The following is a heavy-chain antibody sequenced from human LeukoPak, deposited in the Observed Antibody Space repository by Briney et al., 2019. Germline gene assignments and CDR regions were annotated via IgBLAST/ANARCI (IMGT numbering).Heavy chain of an antibody. CDR1: GFTFSDYY. Sequence: GGSLRLSCAASGFTFSDYYMSWIRQAPGKGLEWVSYISSSGSTIYYADSVKGRFTISRDNNKNSLYLQMNSLRAEDTALYYCAKDGSSGSWLDYWGQGTLVTVSS. D-gene: IGHD3-10*01. V-gene: IGHV3-11*01. J-gene: IGHJ4*02. CDR3: AKDGSSGSWLDY. CDR2: ISSSGSTI.